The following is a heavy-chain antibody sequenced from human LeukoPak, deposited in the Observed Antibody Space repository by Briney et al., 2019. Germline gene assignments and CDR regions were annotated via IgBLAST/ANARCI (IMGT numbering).Heavy chain of an antibody. D-gene: IGHD6-13*01. J-gene: IGHJ5*02. V-gene: IGHV4-39*01. CDR2: IYYSGST. CDR3: ARHLRWPFDP. Sequence: SETLSLTCTVSGGSISSSSYYWGWIRQPPGKGLEWIGSIYYSGSTYYNPSLKSRVTISVDTSKNQFSLKLSSVTAADTAEYYCARHLRWPFDPWGQGTLVTVSS. CDR1: GGSISSSSYY.